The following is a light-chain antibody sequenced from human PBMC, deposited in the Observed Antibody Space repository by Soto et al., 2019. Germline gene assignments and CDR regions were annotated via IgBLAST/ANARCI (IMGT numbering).Light chain of an antibody. Sequence: DIQMTQSPSTLSASVGDRVTITCRASQSISSWLAWYQQKPGKAPKLLIYDASSLESGVPSRFSGSGSGTDFTLTISRLEPEDFAAYHCQQYDSSPRTFGQGTKVDIK. CDR1: QSISSW. J-gene: IGKJ1*01. CDR3: QQYDSSPRT. CDR2: DAS. V-gene: IGKV1-5*01.